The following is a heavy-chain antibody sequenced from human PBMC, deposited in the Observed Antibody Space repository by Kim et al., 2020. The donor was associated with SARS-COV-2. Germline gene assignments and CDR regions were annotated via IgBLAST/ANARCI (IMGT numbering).Heavy chain of an antibody. D-gene: IGHD6-13*01. CDR3: TRVYSSSWYYFDY. V-gene: IGHV3-49*02. Sequence: YAASVKGRFTISREDSKSIAYLKMNSLKTEDTAVYYCTRVYSSSWYYFDYWGQGTLVTVSS. J-gene: IGHJ4*02.